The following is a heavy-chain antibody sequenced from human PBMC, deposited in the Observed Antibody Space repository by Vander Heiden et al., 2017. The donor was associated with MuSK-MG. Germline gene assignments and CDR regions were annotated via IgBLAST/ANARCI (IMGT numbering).Heavy chain of an antibody. V-gene: IGHV4-34*01. D-gene: IGHD3-10*01. J-gene: IGHJ6*03. CDR3: ARVHRAWFRETIPRYYYYMDV. CDR2: INHSGST. Sequence: QVQLQQWGAGLLKPSETLSLTCAVYGGSFSGYYWSWIRQPPGKGLEWIGEINHSGSTNYNPSLKSRVTISVDTSKNQFSLKLSSVTAADTAVYYCARVHRAWFRETIPRYYYYMDVWGKGTTVTVSS. CDR1: GGSFSGYY.